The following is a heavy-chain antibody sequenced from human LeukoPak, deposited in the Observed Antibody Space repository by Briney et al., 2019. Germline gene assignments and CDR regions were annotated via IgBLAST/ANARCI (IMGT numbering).Heavy chain of an antibody. J-gene: IGHJ4*02. CDR2: ISRTGAYT. D-gene: IGHD3-16*01. V-gene: IGHV3-23*05. CDR1: GFSFTDCG. Sequence: GGSLRLSCAASGFSFTDCGMGWVRQAPGKGLEWVSTISRTGAYTYYADSVKGRFSISRDNSKNTLYLQMASLRVEDTAIYYCAKLPAPGGDYVYLDSWGQGTLVTVSS. CDR3: AKLPAPGGDYVYLDS.